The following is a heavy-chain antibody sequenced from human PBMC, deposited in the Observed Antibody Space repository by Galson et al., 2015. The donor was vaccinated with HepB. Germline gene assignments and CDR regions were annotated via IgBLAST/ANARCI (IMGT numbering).Heavy chain of an antibody. CDR1: GYTFTSYA. V-gene: IGHV7-4-1*02. CDR3: ARSSPILGAVALPNWFDP. J-gene: IGHJ5*02. CDR2: INTNTGNP. Sequence: VKVSCKASGYTFTSYAMNWVRQAPGQGLEWMGWINTNTGNPTYAQGFTGRFVFSLDTSVSTAYLQISSLKAEDTAVYYCARSSPILGAVALPNWFDPWGQGTLVTVSS. D-gene: IGHD6-19*01.